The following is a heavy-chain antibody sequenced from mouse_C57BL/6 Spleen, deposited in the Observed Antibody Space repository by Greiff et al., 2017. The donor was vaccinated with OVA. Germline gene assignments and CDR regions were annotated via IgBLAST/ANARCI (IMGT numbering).Heavy chain of an antibody. V-gene: IGHV1-55*01. CDR2: IYPGSGST. CDR1: GYTFTSYW. Sequence: QVQLQQPGAELVKPGASVKMSCKASGYTFTSYWITWVKQRPGQGLEWIGDIYPGSGSTNYNEKFKSKATLTVDTSSSTAYMQLSSLTSEDSAVYYCARWDYGSSRLAMDYWGQGTSVTVSS. D-gene: IGHD1-1*01. CDR3: ARWDYGSSRLAMDY. J-gene: IGHJ4*01.